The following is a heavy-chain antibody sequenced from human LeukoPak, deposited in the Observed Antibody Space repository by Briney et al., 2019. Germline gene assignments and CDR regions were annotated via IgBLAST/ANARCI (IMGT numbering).Heavy chain of an antibody. D-gene: IGHD1-14*01. J-gene: IGHJ5*02. V-gene: IGHV1-8*03. CDR2: MNPNSGNT. CDR3: ARVGPPPNWFDP. CDR1: GYTFTSYD. Sequence: ASVKVSCKASGYTFTSYDINWVRQATGQGREWMGWMNPNSGNTGYAQKFQGRVTITRNTSISTAYMELSSLRSEDTAVYYCARVGPPPNWFDPWGQGTLVTVSS.